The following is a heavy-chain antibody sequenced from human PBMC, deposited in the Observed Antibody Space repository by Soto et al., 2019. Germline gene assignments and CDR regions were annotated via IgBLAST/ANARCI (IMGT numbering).Heavy chain of an antibody. D-gene: IGHD3-10*01. CDR2: IYYSGST. CDR1: GGSISSSSYY. V-gene: IGHV4-39*02. J-gene: IGHJ5*02. CDR3: ARDLTYYYGSGSPGANWFDP. Sequence: PSETLSLTCTVSGGSISSSSYYWGWIRQPPGKGLEWIGSIYYSGSTYYNPSLKSRVTISVDTSKNQFSLKLSSVTAADTAVYYCARDLTYYYGSGSPGANWFDPWGQGTLVTVSS.